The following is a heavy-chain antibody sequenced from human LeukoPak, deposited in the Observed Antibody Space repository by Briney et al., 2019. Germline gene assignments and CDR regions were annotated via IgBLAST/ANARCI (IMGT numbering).Heavy chain of an antibody. CDR2: IYYSGST. Sequence: SETLSLTCTVSGGSISSSSYYWGWIRQPPGKGLEWIGSIYYSGSTYCNPSLKSRVTISVDTSKNQFSLKLSSVTAADTAVYYCARQRYYYDSSGSNWFDPWGQGTLVTVSS. CDR3: ARQRYYYDSSGSNWFDP. J-gene: IGHJ5*02. D-gene: IGHD3-22*01. CDR1: GGSISSSSYY. V-gene: IGHV4-39*01.